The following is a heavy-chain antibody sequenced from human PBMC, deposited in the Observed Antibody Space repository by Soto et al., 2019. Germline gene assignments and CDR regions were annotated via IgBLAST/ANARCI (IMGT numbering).Heavy chain of an antibody. CDR3: AKDRGSNFYYYDMDV. V-gene: IGHV3-30*18. Sequence: QVQLVESGGGVVQPGRSLRLSCAASGFSFSSYGIHWVRQAPGKGLEWVAVISHNGINKYYADSVKGRFTISRDNFKNKLYLQMNSLRAEDTAGYYCAKDRGSNFYYYDMDVLGQGTTVTVSS. CDR1: GFSFSSYG. J-gene: IGHJ6*02. D-gene: IGHD3-10*01. CDR2: ISHNGINK.